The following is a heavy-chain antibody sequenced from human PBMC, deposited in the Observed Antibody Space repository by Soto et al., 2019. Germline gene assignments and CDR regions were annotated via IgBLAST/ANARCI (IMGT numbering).Heavy chain of an antibody. CDR1: GFTFSSYE. CDR2: ISSSGSTI. V-gene: IGHV3-48*03. D-gene: IGHD2-2*01. Sequence: EVQLVESGGGLVQPGGSLRLSCAASGFTFSSYEMNWVRQAPGKGLEWVSYISSSGSTIYYADSVKGRFTISRDNAKNSLYLQMNSLRAEDTAVYYCARDGALCSSTSCYGAGLGYWGQGTLVTVSS. J-gene: IGHJ4*02. CDR3: ARDGALCSSTSCYGAGLGY.